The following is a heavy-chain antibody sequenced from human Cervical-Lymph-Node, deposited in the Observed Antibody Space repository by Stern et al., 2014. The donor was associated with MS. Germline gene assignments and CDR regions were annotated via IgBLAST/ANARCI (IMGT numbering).Heavy chain of an antibody. D-gene: IGHD3-10*01. CDR1: GFSLTTRDVA. V-gene: IGHV2-5*02. CDR2: IYWDDDE. J-gene: IGHJ4*02. Sequence: QVTLRESGPTLLKPTQTLTLTCRFSGFSLTTRDVAVGWFRQPPGKALEWLALIYWDDDERYTISLKNSIPIPKDTFRNRVVLTVTGMDRVETGTYFCARRMVRSDYFDYWGQGILVTVSS. CDR3: ARRMVRSDYFDY.